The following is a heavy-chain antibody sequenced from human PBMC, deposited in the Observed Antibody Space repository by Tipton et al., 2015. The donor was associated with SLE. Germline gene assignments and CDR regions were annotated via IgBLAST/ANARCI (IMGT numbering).Heavy chain of an antibody. D-gene: IGHD4-17*01. V-gene: IGHV3-7*01. J-gene: IGHJ4*02. CDR1: GFSLSNHW. Sequence: SLRLSCVASGFSLSNHWMTWVRQAPGRGLAWVANIHRDGSETYYVDSVEGRFTISRDNAENSLFLQMNSLRAEDTAVYYCARDGRDYNKLEGFLDYWGQGALVTVSS. CDR2: IHRDGSET. CDR3: ARDGRDYNKLEGFLDY.